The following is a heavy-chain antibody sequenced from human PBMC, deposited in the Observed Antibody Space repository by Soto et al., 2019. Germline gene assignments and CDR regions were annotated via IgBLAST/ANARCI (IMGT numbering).Heavy chain of an antibody. J-gene: IGHJ4*02. CDR2: IGTAGDT. D-gene: IGHD3-22*01. V-gene: IGHV3-13*04. Sequence: VGSLRLSCSASGFTFSSYDMHWVRQGPGKGLEWVSTIGTAGDTNYAGSVKGRFTISRENAKNSLYLQMNSLRAGDTAIYFCARAIGPTLFDYWGQGTLVTVSS. CDR3: ARAIGPTLFDY. CDR1: GFTFSSYD.